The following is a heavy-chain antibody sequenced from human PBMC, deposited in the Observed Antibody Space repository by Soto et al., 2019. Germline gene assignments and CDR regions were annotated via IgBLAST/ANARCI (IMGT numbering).Heavy chain of an antibody. CDR3: VRCRTVNDHDDFDS. CDR2: MSYDENSK. Sequence: ESGGGVVQPGRSLRLSCAASGFTFSSYSMHWVRQAPGKGLEWVAAMSYDENSKYFADSVKGRFNISRDNSKNTLSLQMNSLGAEESAVYYCVRCRTVNDHDDFDSGGHGTLVTVSS. V-gene: IGHV3-30-3*01. D-gene: IGHD3-16*01. CDR1: GFTFSSYS. J-gene: IGHJ4*01.